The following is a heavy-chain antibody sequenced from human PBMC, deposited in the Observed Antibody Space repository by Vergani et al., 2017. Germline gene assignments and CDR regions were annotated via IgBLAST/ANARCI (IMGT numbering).Heavy chain of an antibody. J-gene: IGHJ5*02. CDR2: IYTSGST. V-gene: IGHV4-4*07. CDR1: GGSISRYY. CDR3: ARAGIQLWKNWFDP. D-gene: IGHD5-18*01. Sequence: QVQLQESGPGLVKPSETLSLTCTVSGGSISRYYWSWIRQPAGKGLEWIGRIYTSGSTNYNPSLKSRVTMSVDTSKNQFSLKLSSVTAADTAVYYCARAGIQLWKNWFDPWGQGTLVTVSS.